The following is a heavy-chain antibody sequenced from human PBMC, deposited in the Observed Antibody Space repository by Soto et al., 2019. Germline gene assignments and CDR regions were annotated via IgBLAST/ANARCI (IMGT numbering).Heavy chain of an antibody. Sequence: QVQLVQSGAAVKKPGASVKVSCKASGYTFTSYGISWVRQAPGQGLEWMGWISAYNGNTNYAQKLQGRVTMTTDTSTSTAYMELRSLRSDDTAVYYCARGPYYDFWSGSKHEADYWGQGTLVTVSS. CDR3: ARGPYYDFWSGSKHEADY. CDR1: GYTFTSYG. V-gene: IGHV1-18*01. J-gene: IGHJ4*02. D-gene: IGHD3-3*01. CDR2: ISAYNGNT.